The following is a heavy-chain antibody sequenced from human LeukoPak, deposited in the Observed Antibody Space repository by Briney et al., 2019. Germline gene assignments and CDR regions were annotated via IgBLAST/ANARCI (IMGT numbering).Heavy chain of an antibody. D-gene: IGHD3-10*01. V-gene: IGHV1-69*05. Sequence: AASVKVSCKASGGTFSSYAISWVRQAPGQGLEWMGRIIPIFGTANYAQKFQGRVTITTDESTSTAYMELSSLRSEDTAVYYCARDTYYYGSGSYYSRNLLGHWGQGTLVTVSS. CDR3: ARDTYYYGSGSYYSRNLLGH. CDR1: GGTFSSYA. CDR2: IIPIFGTA. J-gene: IGHJ4*02.